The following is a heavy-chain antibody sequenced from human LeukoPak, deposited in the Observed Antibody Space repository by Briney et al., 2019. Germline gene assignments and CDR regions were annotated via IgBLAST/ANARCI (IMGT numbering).Heavy chain of an antibody. J-gene: IGHJ4*02. V-gene: IGHV4-59*01. Sequence: SETLSLTCTVFGGSISSYYWSWIRQPPGKGLEWIGYIYYSGSTNYNPSLKSRVTISVDTSKNQFSLKLSSVTAADTAVYYCARSITFGGVIQIWGQGTLVTVSS. CDR2: IYYSGST. D-gene: IGHD3-16*01. CDR3: ARSITFGGVIQI. CDR1: GGSISSYY.